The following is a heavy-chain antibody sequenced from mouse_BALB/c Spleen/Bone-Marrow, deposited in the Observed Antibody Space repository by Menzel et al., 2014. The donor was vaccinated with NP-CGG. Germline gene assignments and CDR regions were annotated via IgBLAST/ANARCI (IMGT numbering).Heavy chain of an antibody. CDR1: GYSFTSYW. J-gene: IGHJ3*01. D-gene: IGHD1-1*01. CDR2: IHPSDTET. CDR3: PRLEGNYGSTFAY. Sequence: QVQLQQSGAELVRPGASVKLSCKASGYSFTSYWMNWVKQRPGHGLEWIGMIHPSDTETRLNQRFKDKATLTVDKSSSTAYMQLNSPTSEDSAVYYCPRLEGNYGSTFAYWGQGTLVTVSA. V-gene: IGHV1-61*01.